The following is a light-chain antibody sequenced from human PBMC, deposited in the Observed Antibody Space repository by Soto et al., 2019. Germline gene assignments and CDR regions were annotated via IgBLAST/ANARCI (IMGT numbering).Light chain of an antibody. CDR1: SSDVGGYNY. CDR3: SSYTSSSTVV. Sequence: QSALTQPASVSGSPGQSITISCTGTSSDVGGYNYVSWYQQHPGKAPKLMIYDVSNRPSGVYNRFSGSKSGNTASLTISGIQAEDEADYYCSSYTSSSTVVFGGGTKLTVL. CDR2: DVS. V-gene: IGLV2-14*01. J-gene: IGLJ2*01.